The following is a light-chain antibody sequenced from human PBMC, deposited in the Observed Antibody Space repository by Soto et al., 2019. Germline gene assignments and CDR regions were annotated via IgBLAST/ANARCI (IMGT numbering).Light chain of an antibody. Sequence: DIVMTQSPAILSVSPGERATLSCRASQSIRTDLAWYQQKSGQGPRLLIYDASTRATGIPARFSGSGSGTEFTLTISSLQSEDFAVYYCQQYNNWPPWTFGQGTKVDIK. CDR2: DAS. J-gene: IGKJ1*01. CDR1: QSIRTD. CDR3: QQYNNWPPWT. V-gene: IGKV3D-15*01.